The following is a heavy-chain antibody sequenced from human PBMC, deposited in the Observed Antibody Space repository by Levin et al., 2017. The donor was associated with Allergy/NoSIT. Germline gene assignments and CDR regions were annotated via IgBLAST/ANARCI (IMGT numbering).Heavy chain of an antibody. Sequence: GGSLRLSCAASGFTFSDHYMDWFRQAPGKGLEWVARSKNKVNNYNTEYVASVKGRFTISRDDSKKSLYLQMNSLEIEDTAVYFCARGRTAENHYDYMEVWGKGTTVTVSS. J-gene: IGHJ6*03. CDR2: SKNKVNNYNT. CDR3: ARGRTAENHYDYMEV. CDR1: GFTFSDHY. V-gene: IGHV3-72*01. D-gene: IGHD2-21*02.